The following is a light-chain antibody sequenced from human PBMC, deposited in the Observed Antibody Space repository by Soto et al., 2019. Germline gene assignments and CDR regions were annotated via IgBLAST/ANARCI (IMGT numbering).Light chain of an antibody. CDR3: QQYHDWPMT. J-gene: IGKJ3*01. CDR1: QSISTY. CDR2: AAS. V-gene: IGKV3-15*01. Sequence: EIVMTQSPATLSVSPGERATLSCRASQSISTYLAWYQQKPGQAPELLISAASTRATGIPARFSGSGSGTDFTLTISSLQSEDFAVYYCQQYHDWPMTFGPGTKVDIK.